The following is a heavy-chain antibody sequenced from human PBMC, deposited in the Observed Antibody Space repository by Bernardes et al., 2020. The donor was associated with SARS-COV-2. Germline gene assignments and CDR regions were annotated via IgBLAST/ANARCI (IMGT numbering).Heavy chain of an antibody. CDR3: ALPPTNYDRYAMDL. D-gene: IGHD3-22*01. Sequence: ASVKVSCKASGYSFTGYYIHWVRQAPGQGLEWMGWINPNSGGTNYAQNFQGRVTMTRDTSSSTAYMELSGLRFDDAAVYYCALPPTNYDRYAMDLWGQGTTVTVSS. CDR1: GYSFTGYY. V-gene: IGHV1-2*02. J-gene: IGHJ6*02. CDR2: INPNSGGT.